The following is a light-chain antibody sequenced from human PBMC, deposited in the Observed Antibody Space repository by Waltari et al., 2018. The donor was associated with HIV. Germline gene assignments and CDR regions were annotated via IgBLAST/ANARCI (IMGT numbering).Light chain of an antibody. J-gene: IGLJ3*02. CDR2: RNN. Sequence: QAGLTQPPAVSQALGQTATLSCTGGDDDVGNEGAAWLQQYQGLPPKLLSYRNNKRASGISHKFSAARAGNTVFLTIAGLQPEDEAGYYCSAWDGRLSAWVFGGGTKLTVL. CDR1: DDDVGNEG. V-gene: IGLV10-54*04. CDR3: SAWDGRLSAWV.